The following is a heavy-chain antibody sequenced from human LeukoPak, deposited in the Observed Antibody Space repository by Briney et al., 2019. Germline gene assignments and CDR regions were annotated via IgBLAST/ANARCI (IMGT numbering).Heavy chain of an antibody. V-gene: IGHV4-59*01. D-gene: IGHD2-2*01. CDR3: ARRYCSSTSCYDY. J-gene: IGHJ4*02. Sequence: SETLSLTCTVSGGSISSYYWSWIRQPPGKGLEWIGYIHYSGSTNYNPSLESRVTISVDTSKNQFSLKLSSVTAADTAMYYCARRYCSSTSCYDYWGQGTLVTVSS. CDR2: IHYSGST. CDR1: GGSISSYY.